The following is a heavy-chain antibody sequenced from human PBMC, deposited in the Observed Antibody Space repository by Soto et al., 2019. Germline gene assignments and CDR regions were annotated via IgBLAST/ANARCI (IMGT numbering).Heavy chain of an antibody. Sequence: GGSLRLSCAASGFTFGNYAMSWVRPTPGKGLEWVSYISSSSSTIYYAASVKGRFTISRDNAKNTLYLQMNSLRDEDTAVYYCARLDSTSDAFDIWGQGTMVTVSS. CDR1: GFTFGNYA. CDR3: ARLDSTSDAFDI. CDR2: ISSSSSTI. V-gene: IGHV3-48*02. J-gene: IGHJ3*02. D-gene: IGHD2-2*01.